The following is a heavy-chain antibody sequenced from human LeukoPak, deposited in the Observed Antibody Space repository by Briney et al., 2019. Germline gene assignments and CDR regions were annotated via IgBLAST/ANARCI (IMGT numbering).Heavy chain of an antibody. CDR1: GGSISSYY. CDR3: ARSVPSPMGSLGYYYYGMDV. D-gene: IGHD1-26*01. J-gene: IGHJ6*02. V-gene: IGHV4-59*08. Sequence: SETLSLTCTVSGGSISSYYWSWIRQPPGKGLEWIGYIYYSGSTNYNPSLKSRVTISVDTSKNQFSLKLSSVTAADTAVYYCARSVPSPMGSLGYYYYGMDVWGQGTTVTVSS. CDR2: IYYSGST.